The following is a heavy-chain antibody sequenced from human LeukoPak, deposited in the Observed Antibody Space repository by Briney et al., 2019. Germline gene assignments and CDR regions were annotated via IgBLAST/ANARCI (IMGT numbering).Heavy chain of an antibody. CDR3: ASEGYCSSTSCPFDY. J-gene: IGHJ4*02. CDR1: GFTFSSYG. CDR2: IWYDGSNK. Sequence: GRSLRLSCAASGFTFSSYGMHWVRQAPGKGLEWVAVIWYDGSNKYYADSVKGRFTISRDNSKNTLYLQMNSLRAEDTAVYYCASEGYCSSTSCPFDYWGQGTLVTVSS. V-gene: IGHV3-33*08. D-gene: IGHD2-2*01.